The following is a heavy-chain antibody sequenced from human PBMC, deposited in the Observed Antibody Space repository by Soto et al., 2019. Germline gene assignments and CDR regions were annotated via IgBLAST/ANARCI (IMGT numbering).Heavy chain of an antibody. V-gene: IGHV2-5*02. D-gene: IGHD3-3*01. CDR1: GFSLSTSVVG. CDR3: VQGRFLAPVDY. J-gene: IGHJ4*02. CDR2: IYWDDDK. Sequence: GPTLVNPTHTLTLTCTFSGFSLSTSVVGVGWIRQPPGKALEWLALIYWDDDKRYSPSLKSRLTITKDTSKNQVVLTMTNMDPVDTAKYYCVQGRFLAPVDYWGQGTLVTVYS.